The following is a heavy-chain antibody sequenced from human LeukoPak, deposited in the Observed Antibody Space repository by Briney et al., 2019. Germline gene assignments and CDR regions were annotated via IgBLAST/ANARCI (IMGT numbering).Heavy chain of an antibody. CDR3: ARDQTKWEPLRRRDYYYMDV. Sequence: GGSLRLSCAASGFTFSSYSMNWVRQAPGKGLEWVSSISSSSSYIYYADSVKGRFTISRDNAKNSLYLQMNSLRAEDTAVYYCARDQTKWEPLRRRDYYYMDVWGKGTTVTVSS. J-gene: IGHJ6*03. D-gene: IGHD1-26*01. V-gene: IGHV3-21*01. CDR1: GFTFSSYS. CDR2: ISSSSSYI.